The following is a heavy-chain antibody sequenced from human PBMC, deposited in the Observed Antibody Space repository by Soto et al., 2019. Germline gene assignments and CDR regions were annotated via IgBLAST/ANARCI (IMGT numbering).Heavy chain of an antibody. CDR2: IYNSGST. V-gene: IGHV4-4*07. J-gene: IGHJ5*02. CDR3: ARDRVGYQPNWFDP. Sequence: PSETLSLTCAISGAPITWGDYSWSWIRQPAGKGLEWIGRIYNSGSTNYNPSLKSRVTMSVDTSKNQFSLKLSSVTAADTAVYYCARDRVGYQPNWFDPWGQGTLVTVS. D-gene: IGHD2-2*01. CDR1: GAPITWGDYS.